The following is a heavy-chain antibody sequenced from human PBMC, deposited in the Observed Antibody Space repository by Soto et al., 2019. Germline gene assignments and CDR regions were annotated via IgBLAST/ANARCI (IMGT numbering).Heavy chain of an antibody. Sequence: QVQLVQSGTEVQKPGASVKVSCKASGYTFNPFYMHWVRQAPGQVLEWMGWIYPKTGGTNYAQKFQGWVTMTSDPSISTVYMELRRLHSEDTAVYYCVRENWSYDYWGPGTLVTVSS. D-gene: IGHD1-1*01. CDR3: VRENWSYDY. CDR1: GYTFNPFY. V-gene: IGHV1-2*04. J-gene: IGHJ4*02. CDR2: IYPKTGGT.